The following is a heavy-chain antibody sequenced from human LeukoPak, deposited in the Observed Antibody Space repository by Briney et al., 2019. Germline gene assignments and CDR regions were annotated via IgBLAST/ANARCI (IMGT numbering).Heavy chain of an antibody. D-gene: IGHD2-2*01. CDR3: ARDPVGYCSSTSCYAADY. Sequence: AGGSLRLSCAASGFTFSTYAMHWVRQAPGKGQEWVAVISYDGSNKYYADSVKGRFTISRDSSKNTLYLQMNSLRAEDTAVYYCARDPVGYCSSTSCYAADYWGQGTLVTVSS. V-gene: IGHV3-30-3*01. CDR1: GFTFSTYA. J-gene: IGHJ4*02. CDR2: ISYDGSNK.